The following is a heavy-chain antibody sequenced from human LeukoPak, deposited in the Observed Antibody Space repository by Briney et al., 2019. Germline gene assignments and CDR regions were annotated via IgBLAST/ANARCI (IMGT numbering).Heavy chain of an antibody. J-gene: IGHJ6*02. CDR2: ISAYNGNT. Sequence: ASVKASCKASGYTFTSYGISWVRQAPGQGLEWMGWISAYNGNTNYAQKLQGRVTMTTDTSTSTAYMELRSLRSDDTAVYYCARGGGYYDSSGPYGMDVWGQGTTVTVSS. CDR1: GYTFTSYG. V-gene: IGHV1-18*01. CDR3: ARGGGYYDSSGPYGMDV. D-gene: IGHD3-22*01.